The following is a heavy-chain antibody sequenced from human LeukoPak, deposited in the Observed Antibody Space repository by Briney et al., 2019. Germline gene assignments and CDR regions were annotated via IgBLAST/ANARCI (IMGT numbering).Heavy chain of an antibody. CDR1: GGSISSSSYY. CDR2: IYYSGNT. D-gene: IGHD4-17*01. J-gene: IGHJ4*02. CDR3: ARHATVTSFTFAY. V-gene: IGHV4-39*01. Sequence: PSETLSLTCTVSGGSISSSSYYWGWIRRPPEKGLEWIGSIYYSGNTYYNPSLKSRVTISIDTSKNQFSLNLNSVTAADTAVYYCARHATVTSFTFAYWGQGTLLTVSS.